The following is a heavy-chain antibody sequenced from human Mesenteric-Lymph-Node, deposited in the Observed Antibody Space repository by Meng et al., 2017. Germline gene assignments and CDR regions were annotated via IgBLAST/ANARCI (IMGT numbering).Heavy chain of an antibody. D-gene: IGHD3-10*01. CDR3: ARGGATPMIIKY. Sequence: QVQLKQWGAEVLKPSETLSLTCAVYGGSLRGYYLSWICQPPGKGLEWIGEVYHNGVTKYSPSLRSRVVISIDTSKNQFSLNLRSVSAADTAMYYCARGGATPMIIKYWGPGTLVTVSS. V-gene: IGHV4-34*02. CDR1: GGSLRGYY. J-gene: IGHJ4*02. CDR2: VYHNGVT.